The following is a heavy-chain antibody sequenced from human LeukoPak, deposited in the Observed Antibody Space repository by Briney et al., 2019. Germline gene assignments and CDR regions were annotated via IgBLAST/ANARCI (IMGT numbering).Heavy chain of an antibody. CDR3: ARVAPVDTSCYDCFDY. J-gene: IGHJ4*02. Sequence: ASVKVSCKASGYTFTGYYMHWVRQAPGQGLEWMGWINPNSGGTNYAQKFQGRVTMTRDTSISTAYMELSRLRSDDTAVYYCARVAPVDTSCYDCFDYWGQGTLVTVSS. CDR1: GYTFTGYY. D-gene: IGHD2-2*01. CDR2: INPNSGGT. V-gene: IGHV1-2*02.